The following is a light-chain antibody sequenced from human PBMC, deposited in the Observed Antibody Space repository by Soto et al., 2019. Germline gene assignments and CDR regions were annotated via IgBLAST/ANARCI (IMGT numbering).Light chain of an antibody. J-gene: IGKJ1*01. V-gene: IGKV4-1*01. Sequence: DIVMTQSPDSLAVSLGERATINCKSSQSVIYSANNKNCLAWYQQKPGQPPKLLIYWASTRESGVPDRFSGSGSGTDFTLTISSLQAGDVAVYYCQQYLAIPRTFGQGTKVEIK. CDR1: QSVIYSANNKNC. CDR3: QQYLAIPRT. CDR2: WAS.